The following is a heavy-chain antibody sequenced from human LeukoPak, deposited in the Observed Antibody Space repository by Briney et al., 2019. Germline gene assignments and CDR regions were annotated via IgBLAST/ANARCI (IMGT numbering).Heavy chain of an antibody. D-gene: IGHD1-26*01. CDR1: GGSISSGGYS. CDR2: IYHSGST. Sequence: SQTLSLTCAVSGGSISSGGYSWSWIRQPPGKGLEWIGYIYHSGSTYYNPSLKSRVTISVDRSKNQFSLKLSSVTAADTAVYYCARGPYSGSEGRRFDYWGQGTLVTVSS. CDR3: ARGPYSGSEGRRFDY. V-gene: IGHV4-30-2*01. J-gene: IGHJ4*02.